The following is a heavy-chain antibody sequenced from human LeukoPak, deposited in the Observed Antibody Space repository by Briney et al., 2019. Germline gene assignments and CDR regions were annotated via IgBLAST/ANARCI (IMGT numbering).Heavy chain of an antibody. Sequence: SETLSLTCAVYGGSFSGYYWSWIRQPPGKGLEWTGEINHSGSTNYNPPLKSRVTISVDTSKNQFSLKLSSVTAADTAVYYCARGGRGRVPAAHMDVWGKGTTVTVSS. CDR2: INHSGST. V-gene: IGHV4-34*01. CDR1: GGSFSGYY. J-gene: IGHJ6*03. CDR3: ARGGRGRVPAAHMDV. D-gene: IGHD2-2*01.